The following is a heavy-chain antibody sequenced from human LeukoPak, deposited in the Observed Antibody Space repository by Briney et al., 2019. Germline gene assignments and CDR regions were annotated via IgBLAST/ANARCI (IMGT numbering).Heavy chain of an antibody. CDR2: ISSTSSYI. J-gene: IGHJ4*02. CDR3: ARTFSYDSNFDS. V-gene: IGHV3-21*01. Sequence: PGGSLSLSCAASGFTFSGYYMNWVRQPPGKGLEWVSSISSTSSYIYYADSVKGRFTISRDNAKNSLYLRMNSLRAEDTAVYYFARTFSYDSNFDSWGQGTLVTVSS. CDR1: GFTFSGYY. D-gene: IGHD3-22*01.